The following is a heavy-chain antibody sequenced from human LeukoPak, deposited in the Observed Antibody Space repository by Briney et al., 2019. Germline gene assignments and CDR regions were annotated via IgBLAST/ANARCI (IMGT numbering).Heavy chain of an antibody. V-gene: IGHV4-4*02. Sequence: SGTLSLTCAVSGGSISSSNWWSWVRQPPGKGLEWIGEIYHSGSTYYNPSLKSRVTISVDRSKNQFSLKLSSVTAADTAVYYCARVGLGGDWYYFDYWGQGTLVTVSS. CDR1: GGSISSSNW. CDR3: ARVGLGGDWYYFDY. J-gene: IGHJ4*02. CDR2: IYHSGST. D-gene: IGHD2-21*02.